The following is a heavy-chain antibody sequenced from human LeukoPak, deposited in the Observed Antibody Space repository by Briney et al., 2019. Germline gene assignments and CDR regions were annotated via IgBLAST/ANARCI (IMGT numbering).Heavy chain of an antibody. V-gene: IGHV4-38-2*02. Sequence: SETLSLTCTVSTYSINSGYYWGWILQPPGQGLEWIGSIYHSGSAYYNPSLKSRVIMSIDTSRDQFSLKLSSVTAADTAVYFCARLRHSSSWNTFDYWGQGTLVTVSS. J-gene: IGHJ4*02. CDR3: ARLRHSSSWNTFDY. D-gene: IGHD6-13*01. CDR2: IYHSGSA. CDR1: TYSINSGYY.